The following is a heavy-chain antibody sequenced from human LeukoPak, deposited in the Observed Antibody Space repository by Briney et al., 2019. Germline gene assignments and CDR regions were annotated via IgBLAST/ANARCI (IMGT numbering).Heavy chain of an antibody. CDR2: IYPGESDT. CDR1: GYSFTSYW. D-gene: IGHD4-17*01. V-gene: IGHV5-51*01. CDR3: SRRGWNGDYAGY. Sequence: GESLQISCKTSGYSFTSYWIGWVRPMPGKGLEWMGIIYPGESDTRYTTSFEGLVTISVDQSTSTAYLQWSSLKAADTAMYYCSRRGWNGDYAGYWGQGTLVTVSS. J-gene: IGHJ4*02.